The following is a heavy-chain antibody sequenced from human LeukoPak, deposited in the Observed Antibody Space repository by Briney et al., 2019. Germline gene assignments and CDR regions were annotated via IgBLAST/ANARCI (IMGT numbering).Heavy chain of an antibody. D-gene: IGHD2-2*02. CDR2: INPNSGGT. J-gene: IGHJ6*02. CDR3: ARDQRYCSSTSCFTSGMYV. V-gene: IGHV1-2*02. CDR1: GYTFTDYY. Sequence: ASVKVSFKSSGYTFTDYYMHWVRQAPGQGLEWMGWINPNSGGTNYAQKFQGRVTMTRDTSITTAYMELSRLRSDDTAVYYCARDQRYCSSTSCFTSGMYVWGQGTTVTVSS.